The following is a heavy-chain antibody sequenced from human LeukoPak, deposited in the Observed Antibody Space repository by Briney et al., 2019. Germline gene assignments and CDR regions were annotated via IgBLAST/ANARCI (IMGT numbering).Heavy chain of an antibody. CDR1: GGSVSSGSYY. V-gene: IGHV4-61*01. J-gene: IGHJ4*02. CDR2: ISYSGSS. D-gene: IGHD5-24*01. CDR3: ARDPGRWQQLGYFDY. Sequence: SETLSLTCTVSGGSVSSGSYYWSWIRQPPGKRLEWIGYISYSGSSNYNPFLKSRLTISVDMSKNQFSLKLNSVTAADTAVYYCARDPGRWQQLGYFDYWGQGTLVTVSS.